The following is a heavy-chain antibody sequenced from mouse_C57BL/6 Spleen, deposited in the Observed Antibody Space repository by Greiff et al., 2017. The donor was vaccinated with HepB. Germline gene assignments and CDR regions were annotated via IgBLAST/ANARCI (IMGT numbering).Heavy chain of an antibody. Sequence: EVQLQQSGPELVKPGASVKISCKASGYTFTDYYMNWVKQSHGKSLEWIGDINPNNGGTSYNQKFKGKATLTVDKSSSTAYMELRSLTSEDSAVYYCARMDGYYLDYWGQSTTLTVSS. V-gene: IGHV1-26*01. CDR1: GYTFTDYY. D-gene: IGHD2-3*01. CDR3: ARMDGYYLDY. CDR2: INPNNGGT. J-gene: IGHJ2*01.